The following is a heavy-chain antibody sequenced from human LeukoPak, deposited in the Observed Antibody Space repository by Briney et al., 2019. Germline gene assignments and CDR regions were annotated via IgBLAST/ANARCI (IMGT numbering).Heavy chain of an antibody. D-gene: IGHD2-15*01. Sequence: SETLSLTCAVYGGSFSGYYWSWIRQPPGKGLEWIGEINHSGSTNYNPSLKSRVTISVDTSKNQFSLKLSSVTAADTAVYYCARPGGSNYYYYYMDVWGKGPRSPSP. CDR2: INHSGST. V-gene: IGHV4-34*01. J-gene: IGHJ6*03. CDR1: GGSFSGYY. CDR3: ARPGGSNYYYYYMDV.